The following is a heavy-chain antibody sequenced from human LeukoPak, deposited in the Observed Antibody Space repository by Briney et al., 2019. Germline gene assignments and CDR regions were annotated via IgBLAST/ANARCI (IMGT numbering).Heavy chain of an antibody. CDR3: ARVGPPGQYYYYGMDV. V-gene: IGHV4-34*01. D-gene: IGHD7-27*01. J-gene: IGHJ6*02. CDR1: GGSFSGYY. CDR2: INHSGST. Sequence: SETLSLTCAVYGGSFSGYYWSWIRQPPGKGLEWIGEINHSGSTNYNPSLKSRVTISVDTSKNQFSLKLSSVTAADTAVYYCARVGPPGQYYYYGMDVWGQGTTVTVSS.